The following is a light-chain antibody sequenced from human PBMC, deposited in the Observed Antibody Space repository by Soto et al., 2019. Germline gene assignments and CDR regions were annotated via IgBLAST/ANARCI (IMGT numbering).Light chain of an antibody. CDR2: GND. CDR1: SSNIGAGYD. CDR3: QSYDRSLSGSV. Sequence: QLVLTQPPSVSGAPGQGVTISCTGSSSNIGAGYDVHWYQQLPGAAPKRLIFGNDNRPSGVPDRFSGSRSGTSASLAITGLQAEDEAYYYCQSYDRSLSGSVFGAATKLTVL. J-gene: IGLJ1*01. V-gene: IGLV1-40*01.